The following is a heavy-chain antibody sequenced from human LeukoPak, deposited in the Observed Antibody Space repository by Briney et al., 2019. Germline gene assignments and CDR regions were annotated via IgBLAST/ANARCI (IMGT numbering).Heavy chain of an antibody. J-gene: IGHJ4*02. Sequence: PGGSLRLSCAASGFTFSRHWMHWVRQGPGKGLEWVSRIKSDGSETQYADSVKGRFTISRDNAHNTLYLQMTSLRPEDTAVYYCARDYYGSFDYWGQGTLVTVSS. V-gene: IGHV3-74*01. CDR1: GFTFSRHW. D-gene: IGHD3-10*01. CDR3: ARDYYGSFDY. CDR2: IKSDGSET.